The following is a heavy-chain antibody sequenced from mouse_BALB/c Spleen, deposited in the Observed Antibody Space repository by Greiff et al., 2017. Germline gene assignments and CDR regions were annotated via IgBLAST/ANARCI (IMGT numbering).Heavy chain of an antibody. D-gene: IGHD4-1*01. V-gene: IGHV5-6*01. CDR1: GFTFSSYG. J-gene: IGHJ3*01. Sequence: EVKLMESGGDLVKPGGSLKLSCAASGFTFSSYGMSWVRQTPDKMLEWVATISSGGSYTYYPDSVKGRFTISRDNAKNTLYLQMSSLKSEDTAMYYCARHQRVNWDPFAYWGQGTLVTVSA. CDR2: ISSGGSYT. CDR3: ARHQRVNWDPFAY.